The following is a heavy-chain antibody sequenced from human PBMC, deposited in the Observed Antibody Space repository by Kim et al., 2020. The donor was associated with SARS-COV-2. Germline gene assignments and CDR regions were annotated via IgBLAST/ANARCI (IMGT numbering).Heavy chain of an antibody. CDR3: AKTFPFADRALFDY. V-gene: IGHV3-23*01. Sequence: DSGKGRFTISRDNSKYTLYLQMNSLRAEETAMYSCAKTFPFADRALFDYWGQGALVTVSS. J-gene: IGHJ4*02. D-gene: IGHD3-10*01.